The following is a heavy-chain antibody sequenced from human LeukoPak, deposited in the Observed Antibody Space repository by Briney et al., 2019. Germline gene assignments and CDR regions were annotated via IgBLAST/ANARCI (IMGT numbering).Heavy chain of an antibody. CDR2: IYPGDSDT. J-gene: IGHJ3*02. Sequence: GESLKISCKGSGYSFTSYWIGWVRQMPGKGLEWMGIIYPGDSDTRYSPSFQGQVTISADKSISTAYLQWSSLKASDTATYYCARHVDCSSTSCYSAFDIWGQGTMVTVSS. V-gene: IGHV5-51*01. CDR1: GYSFTSYW. CDR3: ARHVDCSSTSCYSAFDI. D-gene: IGHD2-2*01.